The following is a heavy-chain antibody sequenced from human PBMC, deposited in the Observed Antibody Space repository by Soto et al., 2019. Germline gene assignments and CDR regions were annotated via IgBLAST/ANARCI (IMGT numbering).Heavy chain of an antibody. D-gene: IGHD3-16*02. V-gene: IGHV3-33*01. CDR2: IWYDGSNK. CDR1: GFTFSSYG. CDR3: ARDDRPNYDYIWGSYRYNPDY. Sequence: GGSLRLSCAASGFTFSSYGMHWVRQAPGKGLEWVAVIWYDGSNKYYADSVKGRFTISRDNSKNTLYLQMNSLRAEDTSLYYCARDDRPNYDYIWGSYRYNPDYWGQGTLVTVSS. J-gene: IGHJ4*02.